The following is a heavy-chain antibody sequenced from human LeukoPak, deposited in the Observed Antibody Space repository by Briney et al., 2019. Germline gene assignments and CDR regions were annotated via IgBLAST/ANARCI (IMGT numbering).Heavy chain of an antibody. V-gene: IGHV3-7*01. J-gene: IGHJ3*02. Sequence: PGGSLRLSCAASGFTFSSYWMSWVRQAPGKGLEWVANIKQDGSEKYYVDSVKGRFTISRDNAKNSLYLQMNSLRAEDTAVYYCAREQGGSYLGDAFDIWGQGTMVTVSS. CDR3: AREQGGSYLGDAFDI. D-gene: IGHD1-26*01. CDR2: IKQDGSEK. CDR1: GFTFSSYW.